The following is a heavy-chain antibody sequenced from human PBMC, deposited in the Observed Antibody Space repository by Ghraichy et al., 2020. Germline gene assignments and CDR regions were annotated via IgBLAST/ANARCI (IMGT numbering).Heavy chain of an antibody. CDR1: GGSVSSADYY. D-gene: IGHD2-15*01. V-gene: IGHV4-61*08. Sequence: SETLSLICSVSGGSVSSADYYWSWIRQPPGKGLEWIGYVYYIGSTNYNPSLRSRVTISIDTSKNQFSLKLSSVTAADTAVYFCARSHYCSGDSCFFGWFDPWGQGTLVSVSS. J-gene: IGHJ5*02. CDR3: ARSHYCSGDSCFFGWFDP. CDR2: VYYIGST.